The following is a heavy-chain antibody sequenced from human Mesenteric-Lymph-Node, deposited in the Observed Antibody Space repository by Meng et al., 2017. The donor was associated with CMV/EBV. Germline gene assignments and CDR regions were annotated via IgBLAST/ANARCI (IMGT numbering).Heavy chain of an antibody. D-gene: IGHD2-2*02. V-gene: IGHV3-21*01. CDR1: GFIFSSYS. Sequence: GGSLRLSCAASGFIFSSYSMNWVRQAPGKGLEWVSSISMGRSHIYYVDSVKGRFTVSRDNAKNSLYLQMNSLRAEDTAVYYCARLYTTTFGHAFDFWGQGTMVTVSS. CDR3: ARLYTTTFGHAFDF. J-gene: IGHJ3*01. CDR2: ISMGRSHI.